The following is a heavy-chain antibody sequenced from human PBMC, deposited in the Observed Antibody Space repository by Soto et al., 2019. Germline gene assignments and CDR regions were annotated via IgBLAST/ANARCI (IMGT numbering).Heavy chain of an antibody. J-gene: IGHJ6*02. D-gene: IGHD3-10*01. CDR2: IIPIFGTA. Sequence: ASVKVSCKASGGTFSSYAISWVRQAPGQGLEWMGGIIPIFGTANYAQKFQGRVTITADESTSTAYMELSSLRSEDTAVYYCARAPIESYYYGSGKDPSVDYYGMDVWGQGTTVTVSS. CDR3: ARAPIESYYYGSGKDPSVDYYGMDV. CDR1: GGTFSSYA. V-gene: IGHV1-69*13.